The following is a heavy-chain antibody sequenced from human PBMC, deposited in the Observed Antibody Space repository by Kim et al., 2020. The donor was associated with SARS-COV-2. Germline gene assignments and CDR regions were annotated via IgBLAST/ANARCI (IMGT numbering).Heavy chain of an antibody. CDR3: ARGDYSDSGGPLSLDP. Sequence: GGSLRLSCAASGFTFSDYYMSWIRQAPGKGLEWVSYISSSSSYTNYADSVKGRFTISRDNAKNSLYLQMNSLRAEDTAVYYCARGDYSDSGGPLSLDPWGQGTLVTVSS. J-gene: IGHJ5*02. CDR1: GFTFSDYY. D-gene: IGHD3-10*01. V-gene: IGHV3-11*05. CDR2: ISSSSSYT.